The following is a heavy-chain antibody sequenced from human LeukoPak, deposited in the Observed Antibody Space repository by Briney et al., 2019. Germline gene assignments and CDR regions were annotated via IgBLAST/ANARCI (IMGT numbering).Heavy chain of an antibody. J-gene: IGHJ3*02. CDR2: IRYDGSNK. CDR3: ARDKPSDAFDI. V-gene: IGHV3-30*02. Sequence: GGSLRLSCAASGFTFSSYGMHWVRQAPGKGLEWVAFIRYDGSNKYYAGSVKGRFTISRDNSKNTLYPQMNSLRAEDTAVYYCARDKPSDAFDIWGQGTMVTVSS. CDR1: GFTFSSYG. D-gene: IGHD2-15*01.